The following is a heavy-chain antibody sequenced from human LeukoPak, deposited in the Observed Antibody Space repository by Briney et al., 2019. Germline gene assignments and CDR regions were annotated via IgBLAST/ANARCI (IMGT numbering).Heavy chain of an antibody. V-gene: IGHV4-39*01. Sequence: SETLSLTCTVSGGSISSSSYYWGWIRQPPGKGLEWIGSIYYSGSTYYNPSLKGRVTISVDTSKNQFSLKLSSVTAADTAVYYCASGPGGPANWFDPWGQGTLVTVSS. D-gene: IGHD3-16*01. CDR3: ASGPGGPANWFDP. CDR1: GGSISSSSYY. CDR2: IYYSGST. J-gene: IGHJ5*02.